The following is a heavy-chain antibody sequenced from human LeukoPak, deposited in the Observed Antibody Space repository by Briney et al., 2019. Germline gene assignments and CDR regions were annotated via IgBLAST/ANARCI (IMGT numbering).Heavy chain of an antibody. D-gene: IGHD3-3*01. CDR2: IKQDGSET. CDR1: GFTFSNSW. V-gene: IGHV3-7*01. CDR3: ASPYYDYWSTYAGY. Sequence: GGSLRLSCAASGFTFSNSWMSWVRQAPGKGLEWMANIKQDGSETHYVDSVKGRFTISRDNAKNSLYLQMNSLRVEDTAVYYSASPYYDYWSTYAGYWGQGTLVTVSS. J-gene: IGHJ4*02.